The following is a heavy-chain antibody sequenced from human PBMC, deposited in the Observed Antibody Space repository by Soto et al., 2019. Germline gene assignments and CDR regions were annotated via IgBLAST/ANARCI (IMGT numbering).Heavy chain of an antibody. Sequence: SETLSLTCVVSGSTISTDFFLGWIRQAPGKALEWIGGIYHSGTTYYNPSRRRRLTISVDTANNQFSLMLRSLTAADTAVYHGARIGRESTTFYSWFDPWGQGSLVTVSS. J-gene: IGHJ5*02. CDR1: GSTISTDFF. V-gene: IGHV4-38-2*01. CDR2: IYHSGTT. CDR3: ARIGRESTTFYSWFDP. D-gene: IGHD2-2*02.